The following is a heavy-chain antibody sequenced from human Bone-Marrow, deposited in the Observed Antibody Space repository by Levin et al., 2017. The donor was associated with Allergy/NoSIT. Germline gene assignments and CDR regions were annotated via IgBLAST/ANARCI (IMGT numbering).Heavy chain of an antibody. V-gene: IGHV4-61*01. D-gene: IGHD2-21*02. CDR2: IYYSGFT. CDR3: ARDRRRSRTTDLRLQDPLDDAFDV. CDR1: GDSVSSGNYY. J-gene: IGHJ3*01. Sequence: SQTLSLTCTVSGDSVSSGNYYWNWIRQSPGKGLEWIGYIYYSGFTNYNPSLKSQVSISIDTSKNQFSLNLTSVTAADTAMYFCARDRRRSRTTDLRLQDPLDDAFDVWGQGTKVTVSA.